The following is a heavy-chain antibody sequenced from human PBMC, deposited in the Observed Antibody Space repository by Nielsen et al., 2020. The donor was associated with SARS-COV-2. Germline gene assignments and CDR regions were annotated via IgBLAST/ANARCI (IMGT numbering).Heavy chain of an antibody. Sequence: SETLSLTCTVSGGSFSNFYWSWIRQPPGKGLEWIGYVSYTGTTNYNPPLASRATILLDTSKNQFFLKLSSVTAADRAVYYCARDYYGDYLDGFDIWGQGTMVTVSS. CDR1: GGSFSNFY. CDR3: ARDYYGDYLDGFDI. D-gene: IGHD4-17*01. J-gene: IGHJ3*02. CDR2: VSYTGTT. V-gene: IGHV4-59*01.